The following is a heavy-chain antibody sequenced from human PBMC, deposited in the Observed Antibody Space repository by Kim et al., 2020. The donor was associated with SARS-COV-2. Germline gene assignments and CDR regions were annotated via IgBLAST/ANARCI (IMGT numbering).Heavy chain of an antibody. CDR2: INTDGSIT. D-gene: IGHD1-26*01. J-gene: IGHJ4*02. Sequence: GGSLRLSCAASGFTFSTYWMHWVRQAPGKGLVWVARINTDGSITTCADSVKGRFTISGDNAKNTVYLQMDSLRAEDTAMYYCTRAGIVGTALIDYWGQGTLVTVSS. V-gene: IGHV3-74*01. CDR1: GFTFSTYW. CDR3: TRAGIVGTALIDY.